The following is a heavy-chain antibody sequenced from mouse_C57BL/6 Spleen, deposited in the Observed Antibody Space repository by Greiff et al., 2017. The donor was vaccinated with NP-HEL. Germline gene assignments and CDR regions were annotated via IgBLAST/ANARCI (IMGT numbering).Heavy chain of an antibody. Sequence: VQLQQSGPGLVQPSQSLSITCTVSGFSLTSYGVHWVRQPPGKGLEWLGVIWSGGSTDYNAAFISRLSISKDNSKSQVFFKMNSLQADDTARYYCAILYSFAYWGQGTLVTVSA. D-gene: IGHD2-1*01. CDR3: AILYSFAY. CDR1: GFSLTSYG. J-gene: IGHJ3*01. CDR2: IWSGGST. V-gene: IGHV2-4*01.